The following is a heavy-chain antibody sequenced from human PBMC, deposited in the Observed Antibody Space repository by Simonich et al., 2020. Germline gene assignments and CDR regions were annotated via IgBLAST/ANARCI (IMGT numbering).Heavy chain of an antibody. J-gene: IGHJ3*02. D-gene: IGHD3-22*01. CDR3: AKDLGERITMIVVVIDAFDI. CDR1: GFTFSSYA. CDR2: ISGSGVRT. V-gene: IGHV3-23*01. Sequence: GGGLVQPGGSLRLSCAASGFTFSSYAMSWVRQAPGKGLEWVSAISGSGVRTIYADSVKGRFTISRDNSKNTLYLQMNSMRAEDTAVYYCAKDLGERITMIVVVIDAFDIWGQGTMVTVSS.